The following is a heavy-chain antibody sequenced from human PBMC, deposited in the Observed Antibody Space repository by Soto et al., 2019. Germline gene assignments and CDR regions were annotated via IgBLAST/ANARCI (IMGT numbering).Heavy chain of an antibody. J-gene: IGHJ5*02. CDR1: GRSVCGCY. CDR2: INHSGST. Sequence: SETPSLTGAVCGRSVCGCYWSWIRQQPGKGLEWIGEINHSGSTNYNPSLKSRVTISVVTSKNQFSLKLSSVTAADTAVYYCARGYCSSTICYIWDNWFDPRGQGTLVTVSS. D-gene: IGHD2-2*02. CDR3: ARGYCSSTICYIWDNWFDP. V-gene: IGHV4-34*01.